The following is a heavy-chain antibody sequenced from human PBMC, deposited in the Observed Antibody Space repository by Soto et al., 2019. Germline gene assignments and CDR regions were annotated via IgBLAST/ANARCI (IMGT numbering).Heavy chain of an antibody. Sequence: QVQLVESGGGVVQPWRSLRLSCAASGFTFSSYGMHWGRQAPGKGLEWVAVISYDGSNKYYAASVKGRFTISRDNSKNTLYLQMNSLRAEDTAVYYCAKNLGSSGWYFDYCGQGTLVTVSS. J-gene: IGHJ4*02. CDR3: AKNLGSSGWYFDY. D-gene: IGHD6-19*01. V-gene: IGHV3-30*18. CDR2: ISYDGSNK. CDR1: GFTFSSYG.